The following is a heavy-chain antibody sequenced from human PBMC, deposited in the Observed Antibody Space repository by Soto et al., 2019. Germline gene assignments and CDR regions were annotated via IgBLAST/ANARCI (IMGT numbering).Heavy chain of an antibody. Sequence: QLQLQESGPGLVKPSETLSLTCTVSGDSITNSNYYWGWFRQLPGKGLEWIASIYYIGSTYYNPSLKSRVTISVDTSNTQFSLNLNSVTASDTAVYYCAGRNSLASVSLNFRELSNYKWIDPWGPGTLVTVSS. D-gene: IGHD3-16*02. CDR2: IYYIGST. V-gene: IGHV4-39*01. J-gene: IGHJ5*02. CDR3: AGRNSLASVSLNFRELSNYKWIDP. CDR1: GDSITNSNYY.